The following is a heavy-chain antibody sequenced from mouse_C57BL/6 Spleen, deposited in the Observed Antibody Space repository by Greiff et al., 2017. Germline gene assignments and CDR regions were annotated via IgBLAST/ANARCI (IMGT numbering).Heavy chain of an antibody. CDR3: ARWSGNYDVWFAY. CDR1: GYTFTSYW. J-gene: IGHJ3*01. CDR2: IDPSDSYT. Sequence: VKLQQPGAELVRPGTSVKLSCKASGYTFTSYWMHWVKQRPGQGLEWIGVIDPSDSYTNYNQKFKGKATLTVDTSSSTAYMQLSSLTSEDSAVYYCARWSGNYDVWFAYWGQGTLVTVSA. V-gene: IGHV1-59*01. D-gene: IGHD2-4*01.